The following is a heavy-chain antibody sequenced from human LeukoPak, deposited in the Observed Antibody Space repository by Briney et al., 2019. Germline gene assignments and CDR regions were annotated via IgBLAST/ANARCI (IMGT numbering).Heavy chain of an antibody. D-gene: IGHD3-22*01. J-gene: IGHJ4*02. CDR3: ARRAGDYSHPYDY. Sequence: PGGSLRLSCAASGFTFSNYAMSWVRQAPGKGLEWVSRITGSGGSTYYGDSVKGRFTISRDNSKNTVHLQMNSLRAEDTAMYYCARRAGDYSHPYDYWGQGTLVTVSS. CDR2: ITGSGGST. V-gene: IGHV3-23*01. CDR1: GFTFSNYA.